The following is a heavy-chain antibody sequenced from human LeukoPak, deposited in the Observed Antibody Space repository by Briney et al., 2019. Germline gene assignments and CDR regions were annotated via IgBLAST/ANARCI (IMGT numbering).Heavy chain of an antibody. CDR3: ARSGAAGPNDAFDL. J-gene: IGHJ3*01. Sequence: SETLSLTCTVSGGSISSYYWSWIRQPPGKGLEWIGYIYYSGSTNYNPSLKSRVTISVDTSKNQFSLKLSSVAAAATAVYYCARSGAAGPNDAFDLWGQGTMVTVSS. CDR1: GGSISSYY. V-gene: IGHV4-59*01. D-gene: IGHD6-13*01. CDR2: IYYSGST.